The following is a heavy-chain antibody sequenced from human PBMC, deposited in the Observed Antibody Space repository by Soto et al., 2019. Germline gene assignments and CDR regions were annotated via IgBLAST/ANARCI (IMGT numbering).Heavy chain of an antibody. CDR3: ARYRRGTGWYYLDY. CDR1: GGSFSGYY. CDR2: INYSGST. D-gene: IGHD6-19*01. V-gene: IGHV4-34*01. J-gene: IGHJ4*02. Sequence: SETLSLTCAVYGGSFSGYYCSWIRQPPGEGLEWIGEINYSGSTNYNPSLESRVTISVDRSKNQFSLALTSVTAADTVLYFCARYRRGTGWYYLDYWGQGILVTVS.